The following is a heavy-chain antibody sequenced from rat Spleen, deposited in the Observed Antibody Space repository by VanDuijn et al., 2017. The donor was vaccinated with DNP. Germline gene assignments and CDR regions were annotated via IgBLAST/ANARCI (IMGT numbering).Heavy chain of an antibody. J-gene: IGHJ2*01. CDR2: INYAGSST. CDR3: ARHVLPLRVWDY. Sequence: EVQLVESGGDLVRPGRSLKLSCAASGFTFSDYYMAWVRQAPTKGLEWVAYINYAGSSTYFGDSVKGRFTISRDNAKSTLYLQMNSLTSEDMATYYCARHVLPLRVWDYWGQGVMVTVSS. D-gene: IGHD1-4*01. V-gene: IGHV5-22*01. CDR1: GFTFSDYY.